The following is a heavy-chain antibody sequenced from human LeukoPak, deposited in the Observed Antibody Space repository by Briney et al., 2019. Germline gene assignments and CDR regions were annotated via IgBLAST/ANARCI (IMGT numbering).Heavy chain of an antibody. CDR1: GGSFSGYY. CDR2: INHSGST. Sequence: SETLSLTCAVYGGSFSGYYWSWIRQPPGKGLEWIGEINHSGSTNYNPSLKSRVTILVDTSKNQFSLKLSSVTAADTAVYYCARALRGYCSSTSCYSSRGHFDYWGQGTLVTVSS. D-gene: IGHD2-2*02. J-gene: IGHJ4*02. V-gene: IGHV4-34*01. CDR3: ARALRGYCSSTSCYSSRGHFDY.